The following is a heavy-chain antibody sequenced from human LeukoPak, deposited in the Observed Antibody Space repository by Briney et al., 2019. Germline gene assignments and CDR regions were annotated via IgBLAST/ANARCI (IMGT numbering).Heavy chain of an antibody. CDR2: ISYDGPNK. Sequence: PGRSLRLSCAASGFTFSSYGMHWVRQAPGKGLEWVAVISYDGPNKYYVESVKGRFTISRDDSKRTLYLQMNSLRPEDTAAYYCAKEKLPSGYSFLTDYWGQGTLVTVSS. V-gene: IGHV3-30*18. CDR3: AKEKLPSGYSFLTDY. D-gene: IGHD5-18*01. J-gene: IGHJ4*02. CDR1: GFTFSSYG.